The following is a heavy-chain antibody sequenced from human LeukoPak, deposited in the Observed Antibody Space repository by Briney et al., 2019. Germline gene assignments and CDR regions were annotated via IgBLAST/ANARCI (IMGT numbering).Heavy chain of an antibody. D-gene: IGHD5-18*01. CDR1: GFTVSNNY. CDR3: ARSQGDHCAFSYGSCYFDF. Sequence: GALRLSFAASGFTVSNNYMTWVRQASGKGLEWVSIIYSGGSTYNADSVKGRFTISRDNSKNTLYLQMNSLGAEDTAVYYCARSQGDHCAFSYGSCYFDFWGQGTLVTVSS. CDR2: IYSGGST. V-gene: IGHV3-53*01. J-gene: IGHJ4*02.